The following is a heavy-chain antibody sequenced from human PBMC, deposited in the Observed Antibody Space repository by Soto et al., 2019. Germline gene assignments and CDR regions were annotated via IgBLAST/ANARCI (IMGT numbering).Heavy chain of an antibody. CDR1: GGSISSYY. V-gene: IGHV4-59*01. CDR2: IYYSGST. CDR3: ARVGRDTMVRGSRYNWFDP. Sequence: SETLSLTCTVSGGSISSYYWSWIRQPPGKGLEWIGYIYYSGSTNYNPSLKSRVTISVDTSKNQFSLKLSSVTAADTAVYYCARVGRDTMVRGSRYNWFDPWGQGTLVTVSS. J-gene: IGHJ5*02. D-gene: IGHD3-10*01.